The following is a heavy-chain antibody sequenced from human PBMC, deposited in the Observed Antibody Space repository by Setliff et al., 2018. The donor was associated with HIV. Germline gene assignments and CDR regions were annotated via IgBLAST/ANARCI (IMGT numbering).Heavy chain of an antibody. CDR3: VTMAHIVATIWENPFDY. Sequence: ASVKVSCKASGYTFTGYYMHWVRQAPGQGLEWVGWISVYSGNTNYAQKLQGRVTLTTDTSTSTAYMELRSLRFDDTAVYYCVTMAHIVATIWENPFDYWGQGTLVTVSS. J-gene: IGHJ4*02. CDR2: ISVYSGNT. V-gene: IGHV1-18*04. D-gene: IGHD5-12*01. CDR1: GYTFTGYY.